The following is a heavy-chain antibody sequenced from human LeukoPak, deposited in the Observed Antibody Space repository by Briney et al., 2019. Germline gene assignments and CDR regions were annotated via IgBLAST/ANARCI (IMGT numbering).Heavy chain of an antibody. J-gene: IGHJ3*02. CDR1: GYSFTSYW. D-gene: IGHD6-19*01. CDR3: ARQSSVAGIKGGDAFDI. V-gene: IGHV5-51*01. Sequence: GESLKISCKGSGYSFTSYWIGWVRQMPGKGLEWMGIIYPGDSDTRYSPSFQGQVTISADKSISTAYLQWSSLKASDTAMYYCARQSSVAGIKGGDAFDIWGQGTMVTVSS. CDR2: IYPGDSDT.